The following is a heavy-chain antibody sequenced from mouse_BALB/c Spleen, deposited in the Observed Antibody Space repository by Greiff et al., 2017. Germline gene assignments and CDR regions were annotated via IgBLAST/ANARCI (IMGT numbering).Heavy chain of an antibody. Sequence: QVQLKESGPGLVAPSQSLSITCTVSGFSLTNSGVHWVRQSPGKGLEWLGVIWGDGSTNYNSAFKSRLSISKDNSKSQVFLKMNSLQTDDTARYYCAKPYYGNYGWYFDVWGAGTTVTVSS. CDR2: IWGDGST. V-gene: IGHV2-6-6*01. J-gene: IGHJ1*01. CDR1: GFSLTNSG. CDR3: AKPYYGNYGWYFDV. D-gene: IGHD2-1*01.